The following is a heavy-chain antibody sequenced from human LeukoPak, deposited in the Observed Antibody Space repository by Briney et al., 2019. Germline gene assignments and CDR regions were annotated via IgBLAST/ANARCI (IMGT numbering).Heavy chain of an antibody. CDR2: INHSGST. D-gene: IGHD6-19*01. CDR3: ARSGTRLARKYSSGVRGPFDP. Sequence: SETLSLTCAVYGGSFSGYYWSWIRQSPGKGLEWIGEINHSGSTNYNPSLKSRVTISVDTSKNQLSLKLSSVTAADTAVYYCARSGTRLARKYSSGVRGPFDPWGQGTLVTVSS. J-gene: IGHJ5*02. CDR1: GGSFSGYY. V-gene: IGHV4-34*01.